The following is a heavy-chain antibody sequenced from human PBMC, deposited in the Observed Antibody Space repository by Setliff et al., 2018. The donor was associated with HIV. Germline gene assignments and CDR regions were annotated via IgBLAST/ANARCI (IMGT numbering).Heavy chain of an antibody. J-gene: IGHJ5*02. CDR2: MNPNSGNT. CDR3: ARGGALLWFGESRKNWFDP. D-gene: IGHD3-10*01. V-gene: IGHV1-8*02. CDR1: GYTFTSYD. Sequence: GASVKVSCKASGYTFTSYDINWVRQATGQGLEWMGWMNPNSGNTGYAQKVQGRVTMTRNTSISTAYIELSSRGSEDTAVYYCARGGALLWFGESRKNWFDPWGQGTLVTVSS.